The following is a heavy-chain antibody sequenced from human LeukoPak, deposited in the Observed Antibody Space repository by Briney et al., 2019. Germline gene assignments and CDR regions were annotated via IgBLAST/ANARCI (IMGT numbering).Heavy chain of an antibody. V-gene: IGHV4-59*01. D-gene: IGHD3-10*01. CDR2: IYYSGRT. J-gene: IGHJ5*02. CDR1: GGSISSYY. CDR3: ARAGVRGVIKYNWFDP. Sequence: ASETLSLTCTVSGGSISSYYWSWLRQPPGEGLEWIGYIYYSGRTNYNPSLKSRVTISVDTSKNQFSLKLSSVTAADTAVYYCARAGVRGVIKYNWFDPWGQGTLVTVSS.